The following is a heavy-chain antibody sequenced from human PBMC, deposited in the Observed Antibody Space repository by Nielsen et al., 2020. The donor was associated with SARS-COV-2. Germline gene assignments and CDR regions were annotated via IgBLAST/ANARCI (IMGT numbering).Heavy chain of an antibody. CDR2: INPSGGST. V-gene: IGHV1-46*01. CDR1: GYTFTSYY. D-gene: IGHD2-15*01. CDR3: ARVQGSVVVAALDY. J-gene: IGHJ4*02. Sequence: ASVKVSCKASGYTFTSYYMHWVRQAPGQGLEWMGIINPSGGSTSYAQKFQGRVTMTRDTSISTAYMELSRLRSEDTAVYYCARVQGSVVVAALDYWGQGTLVTVSS.